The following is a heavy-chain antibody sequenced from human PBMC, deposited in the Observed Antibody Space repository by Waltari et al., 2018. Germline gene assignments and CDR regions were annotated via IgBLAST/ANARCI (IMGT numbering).Heavy chain of an antibody. D-gene: IGHD4-4*01. CDR2: IIPIFGTA. Sequence: QVQLVQSGAEVKKPGSSVKVSCKASGVTFSSYAIRLVRQSPGQGLEWMGGIIPIFGTANYAQKFQGRVTITTDESTSTAYMELSSLRSEDTAVYYCALCGPTTRLPGFTWGQGTLVTVSS. CDR1: GVTFSSYA. V-gene: IGHV1-69*05. CDR3: ALCGPTTRLPGFT. J-gene: IGHJ5*02.